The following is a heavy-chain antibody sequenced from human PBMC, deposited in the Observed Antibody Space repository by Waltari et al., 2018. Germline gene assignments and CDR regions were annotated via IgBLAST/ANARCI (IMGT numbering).Heavy chain of an antibody. V-gene: IGHV3-9*01. CDR3: AKDSGSYYGSDY. CDR1: GFTFDDYA. Sequence: EVQLVESGGGLVQPGRSLRLACAASGFTFDDYAMHWVRQAPGKGLEWVSGISWNSGSIGYADSVKGRFTISRDNAKNSLYLQMNSLRAEDTALYYCAKDSGSYYGSDYWGQGTLVTVSS. D-gene: IGHD1-26*01. CDR2: ISWNSGSI. J-gene: IGHJ4*02.